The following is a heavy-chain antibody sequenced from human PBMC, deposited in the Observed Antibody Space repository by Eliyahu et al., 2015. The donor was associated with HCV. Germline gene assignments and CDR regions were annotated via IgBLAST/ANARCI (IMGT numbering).Heavy chain of an antibody. CDR2: TYFRSQWFS. CDR1: GDSVSSDTSI. Sequence: QVQLQQSGPGLVKPSQTLSVTCDISGDSVSSDTSIWTWIRQSPSGGLEWLGRTYFRSQWFSDYAVSVTGRIAITADTSKNQFSLQLNSVTPDDTAVYYCVRDGGGYYPRLDFWGQGTLVTVSS. CDR3: VRDGGGYYPRLDF. V-gene: IGHV6-1*01. J-gene: IGHJ4*02. D-gene: IGHD3-10*01.